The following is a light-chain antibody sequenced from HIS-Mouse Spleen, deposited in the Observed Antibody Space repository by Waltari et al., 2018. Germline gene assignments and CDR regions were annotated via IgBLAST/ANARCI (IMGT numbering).Light chain of an antibody. V-gene: IGLV3-1*01. J-gene: IGLJ1*01. CDR2: QDS. Sequence: SYELTQPPSVSLSPGQTASTPGSADKLGNKYSCWHQQKPGQSPVLVIYQDSKRPSGIPERFSGSNSGNTATLTISGTQAMDEADYYCQAWDSSTAVFGTGTKVTVL. CDR1: KLGNKY. CDR3: QAWDSSTAV.